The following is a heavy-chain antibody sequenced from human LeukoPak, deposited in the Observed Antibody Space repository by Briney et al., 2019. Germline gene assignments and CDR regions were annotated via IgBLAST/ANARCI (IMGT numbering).Heavy chain of an antibody. D-gene: IGHD3-22*01. CDR1: GFTFSNCG. CDR2: IRYDGSNK. V-gene: IGHV3-30*02. CDR3: AKVLYYYDSSGYYGGYFDY. J-gene: IGHJ4*02. Sequence: PGRSLRLSCAASGFTFSNCGMHWVRQAPGKGLEWVAFIRYDGSNKYYADSVKGRFTISRDNSKNTLYLQMNSLRAEDTAVYYCAKVLYYYDSSGYYGGYFDYWGQGTLVTVSS.